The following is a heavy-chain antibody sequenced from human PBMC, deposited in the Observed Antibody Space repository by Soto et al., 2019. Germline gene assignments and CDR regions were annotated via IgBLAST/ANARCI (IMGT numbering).Heavy chain of an antibody. J-gene: IGHJ4*02. CDR1: GGSISSSSYY. D-gene: IGHD6-19*01. Sequence: SETLSLTCTVSGGSISSSSYYWGWIRQPPGKGLEWIGEIYYSGSTYYNPSLKSRVTISVDTSKNQFSLKLSSVTAADSAVYYCARVTDSSAHWGQGTLVTVSS. CDR2: IYYSGST. CDR3: ARVTDSSAH. V-gene: IGHV4-39*01.